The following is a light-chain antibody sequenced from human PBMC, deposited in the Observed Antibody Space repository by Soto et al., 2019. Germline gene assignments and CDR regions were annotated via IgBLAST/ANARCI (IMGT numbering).Light chain of an antibody. Sequence: DIVMTQSPDSQAVSLGERATINCTSSQSVLYSSNNKNYLAWYQQKPGQPPKLLVYWASTRESGVPDRFSGSGSGTDFTLTISSLQAEDVAVYFCQQYYSSQWTFGQGTKVEIK. V-gene: IGKV4-1*01. CDR1: QSVLYSSNNKNY. J-gene: IGKJ1*01. CDR2: WAS. CDR3: QQYYSSQWT.